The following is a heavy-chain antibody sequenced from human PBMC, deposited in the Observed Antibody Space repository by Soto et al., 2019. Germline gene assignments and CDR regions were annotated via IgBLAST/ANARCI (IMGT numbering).Heavy chain of an antibody. CDR1: GFTFSNYA. Sequence: EVQLLESGGGLVQPGGSLRLSCAAAGFTFSNYALTWVRQSPGKGLEWVSTFSGSGGSTYYADSVRGRFTISRDNSKNTLFLQMNSRRVEDTAIYYCARDWTGDTCPCLDVWGQGTTVYVSS. D-gene: IGHD3-3*01. V-gene: IGHV3-23*01. J-gene: IGHJ6*02. CDR3: ARDWTGDTCPCLDV. CDR2: FSGSGGST.